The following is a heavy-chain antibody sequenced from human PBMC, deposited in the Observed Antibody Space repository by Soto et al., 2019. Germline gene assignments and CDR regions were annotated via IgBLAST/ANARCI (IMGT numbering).Heavy chain of an antibody. D-gene: IGHD2-15*01. CDR1: GFTFSSYG. Sequence: GGSLRLSCAASGFTFSSYGMSWVRRAPGKGLEWVSAIRSGGGSTYYADSVKGRFTISRDNSKNTLYLQMNSLRAEDTAVYYCVGDFSGGREIWGQGTMVTVSS. V-gene: IGHV3-23*01. CDR3: VGDFSGGREI. J-gene: IGHJ3*02. CDR2: IRSGGGST.